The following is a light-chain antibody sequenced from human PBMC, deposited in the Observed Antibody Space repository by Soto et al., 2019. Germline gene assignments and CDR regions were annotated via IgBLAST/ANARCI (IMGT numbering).Light chain of an antibody. V-gene: IGKV3-20*01. CDR1: QSVSSSY. J-gene: IGKJ1*01. CDR3: QQYGSSPWT. Sequence: EIVLTQSPGTLSLSPGERATLSCRASQSVSSSYLACYQQKPGQAPRLLIYGASSRATGIPDRFSGSGSGTDFILTISRLEPEDFAVYYCQQYGSSPWTFGQGTKVEIK. CDR2: GAS.